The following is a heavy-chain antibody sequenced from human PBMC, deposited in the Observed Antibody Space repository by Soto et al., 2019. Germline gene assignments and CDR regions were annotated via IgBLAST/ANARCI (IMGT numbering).Heavy chain of an antibody. D-gene: IGHD4-17*01. CDR3: VRHCDYEDSAEYFQH. Sequence: QVQLQQWGAGLLKPSETLSLTCAVYGGSFSGYYWSWIRQPPGKGLEWIGEINHSGSTNYNPSLKSRVTISVDTSKNQFSLKLSSVTAADTAVYYCVRHCDYEDSAEYFQHWGQGTLVTVSS. CDR1: GGSFSGYY. CDR2: INHSGST. V-gene: IGHV4-34*01. J-gene: IGHJ1*01.